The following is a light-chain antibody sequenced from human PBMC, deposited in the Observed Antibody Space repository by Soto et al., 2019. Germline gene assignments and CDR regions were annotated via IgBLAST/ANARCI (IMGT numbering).Light chain of an antibody. CDR1: QTVYNN. CDR3: QQYSNWPLT. J-gene: IGKJ4*01. CDR2: GAS. V-gene: IGKV3-15*01. Sequence: EIVMTQSPATLSVSPGERATLSCRASQTVYNNLAWYQQKPGQPPRLLIYGASARATGIPARFSGSGSGTEFTLTISSMQSEDFAVYYCQQYSNWPLTFGGGTKVEIK.